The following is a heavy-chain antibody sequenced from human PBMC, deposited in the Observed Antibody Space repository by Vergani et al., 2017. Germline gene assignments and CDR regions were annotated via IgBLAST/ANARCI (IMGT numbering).Heavy chain of an antibody. J-gene: IGHJ4*02. CDR3: ARDRVGVHDY. CDR2: IYYSGST. Sequence: QVQLQESGPGLVKPSETLSLTCTVSGGSISSYYWSWIRQPPGKGLEWIGYIYYSGSTNSNPSLKSRVTISVDTSKNQFSLKLSSVTAADTAVYYCARDRVGVHDYWGQGTLVTVSS. V-gene: IGHV4-59*01. D-gene: IGHD1-26*01. CDR1: GGSISSYY.